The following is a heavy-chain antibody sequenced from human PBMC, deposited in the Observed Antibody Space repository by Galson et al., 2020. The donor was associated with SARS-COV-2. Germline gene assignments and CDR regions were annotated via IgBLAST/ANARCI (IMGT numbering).Heavy chain of an antibody. CDR2: IYYPGST. CDR3: ARDCSSTSCYMSDAVDI. V-gene: IGHV4-39*07. D-gene: IGHD2-2*02. CDR1: GDSISSSSYY. Sequence: SATLSLTCTVSGDSISSSSYYWGWIRQPPGKGLEWIGSIYYPGSTYFNPSLKSRVAMSVATSKNRFSLNLSSVTAADTAVYYGARDCSSTSCYMSDAVDIWGQGTRVTVSS. J-gene: IGHJ3*02.